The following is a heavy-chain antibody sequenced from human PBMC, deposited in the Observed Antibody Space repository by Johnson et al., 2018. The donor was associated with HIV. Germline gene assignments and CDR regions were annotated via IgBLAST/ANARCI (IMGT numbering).Heavy chain of an antibody. D-gene: IGHD3-22*01. Sequence: VQLVESGGGVIRPGGSLRLSCTASGFTFDDYGMSWVRQAPGKGLEWVSGITWNGDNTGYTDSLKGRFTISRDNAKNSLYLEMNTVTAEDTAFYYCARFLGYYDSGGNYFGDAFDVWGQGTMVTVSS. CDR1: GFTFDDYG. J-gene: IGHJ3*01. CDR2: ITWNGDNT. CDR3: ARFLGYYDSGGNYFGDAFDV. V-gene: IGHV3-20*04.